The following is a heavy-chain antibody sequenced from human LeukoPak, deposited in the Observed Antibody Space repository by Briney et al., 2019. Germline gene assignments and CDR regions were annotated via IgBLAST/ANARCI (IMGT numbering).Heavy chain of an antibody. Sequence: PSETLSLTCTVSGGSISSSSYYWVWIRQPPGKGLEWSGSIYYSGSTYYNPSLKSRITISVDTSKNQFSLKLSSVTAADTAVYYCATASRSGYYYVYPSTWFDPWGQGTLVTVSS. D-gene: IGHD3-22*01. V-gene: IGHV4-39*07. CDR1: GGSISSSSYY. J-gene: IGHJ5*02. CDR2: IYYSGST. CDR3: ATASRSGYYYVYPSTWFDP.